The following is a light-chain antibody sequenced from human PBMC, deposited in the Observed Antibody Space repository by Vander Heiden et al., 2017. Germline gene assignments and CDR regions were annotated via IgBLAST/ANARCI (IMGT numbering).Light chain of an antibody. Sequence: DIVMTQPPDSLAVSLGERATINCKSSQSVIYSSNDKNYLAWYQQKAGQPPKLLIYWASTRESGVPDRFSGSGSGTDFTLTISSLQAEDVAVYYCQQYYSTPYTFGQGTKV. V-gene: IGKV4-1*01. CDR1: QSVIYSSNDKNY. J-gene: IGKJ2*01. CDR3: QQYYSTPYT. CDR2: WAS.